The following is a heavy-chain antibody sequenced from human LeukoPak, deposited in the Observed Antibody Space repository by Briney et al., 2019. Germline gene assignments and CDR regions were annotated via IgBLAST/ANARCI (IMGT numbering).Heavy chain of an antibody. J-gene: IGHJ4*02. Sequence: GGSLRLSCAASGFVFSTYAIHWVRHVPGKGLEYVSGINGNGDYTDYANSVKGRFTISRDNFKNTVYLQMGSLRAEDMAVHYCARDLFSGAEMATLDYWGQGTLVTVSS. D-gene: IGHD5-24*01. CDR3: ARDLFSGAEMATLDY. CDR2: INGNGDYT. CDR1: GFVFSTYA. V-gene: IGHV3-64*01.